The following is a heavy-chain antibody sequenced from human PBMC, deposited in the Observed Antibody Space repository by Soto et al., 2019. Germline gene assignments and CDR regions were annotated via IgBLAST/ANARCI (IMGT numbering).Heavy chain of an antibody. D-gene: IGHD4-17*01. J-gene: IGHJ4*02. Sequence: EVPLLESGGGLVQPGGSLRLSCAASGFTFSNYAMSWVRQAPGKGLEWVSAISGGGGSTYYADSVKGRFTISRDNSKNALCLQMNSLRAEDTAVYYCARTVFYFDYWGQGTLVTVSS. CDR2: ISGGGGST. CDR3: ARTVFYFDY. CDR1: GFTFSNYA. V-gene: IGHV3-23*01.